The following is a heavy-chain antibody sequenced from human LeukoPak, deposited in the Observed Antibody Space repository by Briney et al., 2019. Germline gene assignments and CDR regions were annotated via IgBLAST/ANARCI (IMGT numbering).Heavy chain of an antibody. CDR1: GGSFSGYY. Sequence: SETLSLTCAVYGGSFSGYYWSWIRQPPGKGLEWIGETNHSGTTKYNTSLKSRVTISVDTSKNQFSLTLSSVTAEDTAVYYCARGLYYYGSGGIWFDPWGQGTLVTVSS. CDR3: ARGLYYYGSGGIWFDP. CDR2: TNHSGTT. V-gene: IGHV4-34*01. J-gene: IGHJ5*02. D-gene: IGHD3-10*01.